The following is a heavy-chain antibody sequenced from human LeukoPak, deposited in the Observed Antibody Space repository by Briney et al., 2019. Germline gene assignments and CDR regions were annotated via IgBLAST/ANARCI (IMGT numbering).Heavy chain of an antibody. CDR1: GGSFSGYY. D-gene: IGHD3-3*01. CDR3: ARIFEWLLYPSYYYYYMDV. V-gene: IGHV4-34*01. J-gene: IGHJ6*03. CDR2: INHSGST. Sequence: SETLSLTCAVYGGSFSGYYWSWIRQPPGKGLEWIGEINHSGSTNYNPSLKSRVTISVDTSKNQFSLKLSSVTAADTAVYYCARIFEWLLYPSYYYYYMDVWGKGTTVTVSS.